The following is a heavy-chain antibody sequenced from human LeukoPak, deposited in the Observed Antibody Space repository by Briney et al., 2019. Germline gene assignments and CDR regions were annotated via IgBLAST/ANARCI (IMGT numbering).Heavy chain of an antibody. V-gene: IGHV4-61*02. CDR1: GGSISSGSYY. D-gene: IGHD3-10*01. CDR2: IYTSGST. Sequence: SSETLSLTCTVSGGSISSGSYYWRWIRQPAGKGLEWIGRIYTSGSTNYNPSLKSRVTISVDTSKNQFSLKLSSVTAADTAVYYCAREERKLVWFGELEHHTCFDYWGQGTLVTVSS. CDR3: AREERKLVWFGELEHHTCFDY. J-gene: IGHJ4*02.